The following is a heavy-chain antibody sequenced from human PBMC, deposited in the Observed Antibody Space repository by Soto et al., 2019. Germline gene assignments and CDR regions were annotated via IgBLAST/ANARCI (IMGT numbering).Heavy chain of an antibody. CDR2: ISYDGSNK. CDR3: ARTYSGSSDRRNWFDP. D-gene: IGHD1-26*01. J-gene: IGHJ5*02. V-gene: IGHV3-30-3*01. Sequence: QVQLVESGGGVVQPGRSLRLSCAASGFTFSSYAMHWVRQAPGKGLEWVAVISYDGSNKYYADSVKGRFTISRDNSKNTLYLQMNSLRAEDTAVYYCARTYSGSSDRRNWFDPWGQGTLVTVSS. CDR1: GFTFSSYA.